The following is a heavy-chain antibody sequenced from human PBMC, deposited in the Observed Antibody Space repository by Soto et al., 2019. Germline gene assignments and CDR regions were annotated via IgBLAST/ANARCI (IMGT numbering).Heavy chain of an antibody. V-gene: IGHV1-8*02. J-gene: IGHJ4*02. D-gene: IGHD3-16*01. Sequence: QVQLVQSGAEVKKPGASVKVSCKASGYTFTNYDINWVRQATGQGLEWVGWMTPISGDTGYAQNFQGRVTMTRDTPRSTAYLELSSLTSEDTAVYYCARNLYNTGSFARWGQGTLVTVSS. CDR1: GYTFTNYD. CDR2: MTPISGDT. CDR3: ARNLYNTGSFAR.